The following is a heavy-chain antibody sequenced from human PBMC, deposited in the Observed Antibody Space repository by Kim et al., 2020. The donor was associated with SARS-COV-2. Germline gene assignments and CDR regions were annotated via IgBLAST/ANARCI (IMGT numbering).Heavy chain of an antibody. CDR1: GFTFSSYA. CDR3: AKDWGSYGFFGWFDP. V-gene: IGHV3-23*01. J-gene: IGHJ5*02. CDR2: ISGSGGST. Sequence: GGSLRLSCAASGFTFSSYAMSWVRQAPGKGLEWVSAISGSGGSTYYADSVKGRFTISRDNSKNTLYLQMNSLRAEDTAVYYCAKDWGSYGFFGWFDPWGQGTLVTVSS. D-gene: IGHD3-16*02.